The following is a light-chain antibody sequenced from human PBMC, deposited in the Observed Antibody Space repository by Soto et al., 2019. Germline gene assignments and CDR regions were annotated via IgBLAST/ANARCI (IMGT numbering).Light chain of an antibody. Sequence: QSAPTQPPSASGSPGQSVTISCSGSSSDIGNNNYVSWYQQHPGKAPKLLIYEVFKRPSGVPDRFSGSKSGNTASLTVSGLQPEDEADYYCSTFGGAKVFGGGTKLTVL. V-gene: IGLV2-8*01. J-gene: IGLJ3*02. CDR1: SSDIGNNNY. CDR3: STFGGAKV. CDR2: EVF.